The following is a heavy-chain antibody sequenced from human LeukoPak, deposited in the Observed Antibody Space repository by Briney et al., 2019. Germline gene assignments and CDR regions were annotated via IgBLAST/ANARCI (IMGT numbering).Heavy chain of an antibody. CDR3: VKEVEATN. Sequence: PGGSLRLSCTASGFTFSSYSMNWVRQAARKRLEWVSYISNTGTTMYYADSVKGRFTISRDNAKNSLYLQMNSLRVEDTAVYYCVKEVEATNWGQGTLVTVSS. CDR2: ISNTGTTM. V-gene: IGHV3-48*01. J-gene: IGHJ4*02. CDR1: GFTFSSYS. D-gene: IGHD4-11*01.